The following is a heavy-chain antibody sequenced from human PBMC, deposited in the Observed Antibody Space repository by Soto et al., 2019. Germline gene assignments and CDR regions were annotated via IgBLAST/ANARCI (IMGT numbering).Heavy chain of an antibody. D-gene: IGHD2-2*01. CDR1: GFIFSNVW. V-gene: IGHV3-15*07. J-gene: IGHJ4*02. CDR3: ATDMLDY. Sequence: EVQLVESGGGLVKPGGSLRLSCAASGFIFSNVWMNWVRQAPGKGLEWVGHIKSKTDSGTTDYAAPVKGRFTISRDDSKHTLYLQMNHLKTEDSAVYYCATDMLDYWGQGTLVTVSS. CDR2: IKSKTDSGTT.